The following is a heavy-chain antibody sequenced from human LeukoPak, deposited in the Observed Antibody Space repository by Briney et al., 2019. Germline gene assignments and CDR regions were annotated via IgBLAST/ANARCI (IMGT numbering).Heavy chain of an antibody. V-gene: IGHV3-20*04. CDR2: ISWNGGST. CDR3: AGGDSSGWYFDL. D-gene: IGHD3-22*01. J-gene: IGHJ2*01. Sequence: GGSLRLSCAASGFTFNDHGMSWVRQVPGKGLEWVSGISWNGGSTGYADFVKGRFTISRDNAKNSLYLQMNSLRAEDTALYYCAGGDSSGWYFDLWGRGTLVTVSS. CDR1: GFTFNDHG.